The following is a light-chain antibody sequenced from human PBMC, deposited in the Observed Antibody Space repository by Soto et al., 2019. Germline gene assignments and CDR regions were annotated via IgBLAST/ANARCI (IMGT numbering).Light chain of an antibody. CDR2: GNS. V-gene: IGLV1-40*01. CDR3: QSYDSSLSGYV. Sequence: VLTQPPSVSGAPGQMVTISCTGSSSNIGAGYDVHWYQQLPGTAPKLLIYGNSNRPSGVPDRFSGSKSGTSASLAITGLQAEDEADYYCQSYDSSLSGYVFGTGTKVTVL. CDR1: SSNIGAGYD. J-gene: IGLJ1*01.